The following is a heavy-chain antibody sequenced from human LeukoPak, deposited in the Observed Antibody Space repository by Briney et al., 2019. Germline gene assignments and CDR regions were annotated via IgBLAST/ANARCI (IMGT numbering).Heavy chain of an antibody. CDR2: THSDGTT. J-gene: IGHJ4*02. CDR3: ARPSSLDGSGRYYIDY. D-gene: IGHD3-10*01. V-gene: IGHV3-66*01. CDR1: GFTVSNNF. Sequence: GGSLRLSCAVSGFTVSNNFMNWVRQAPGKGLEWVSVTHSDGTTYFSDSVQGRFTISRDNSKNTLYLQMNSLRDEDTAVYYCARPSSLDGSGRYYIDYWGQGTLVTVSS.